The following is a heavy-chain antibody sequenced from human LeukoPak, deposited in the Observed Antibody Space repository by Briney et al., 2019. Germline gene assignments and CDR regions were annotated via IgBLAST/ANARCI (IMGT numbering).Heavy chain of an antibody. V-gene: IGHV4-39*07. CDR3: ARRPRGVIIKTWFDS. Sequence: PSETLSLTCTVSGDSISSSSYYWGWIRQPPGKGLEWIGEINHSGSANYNPSLKSRVTILLDMSKNQFSLNLSSVTAADTAVYYCARRPRGVIIKTWFDSWGQGTLVTVSS. D-gene: IGHD3-10*01. CDR2: INHSGSA. J-gene: IGHJ5*01. CDR1: GDSISSSSYY.